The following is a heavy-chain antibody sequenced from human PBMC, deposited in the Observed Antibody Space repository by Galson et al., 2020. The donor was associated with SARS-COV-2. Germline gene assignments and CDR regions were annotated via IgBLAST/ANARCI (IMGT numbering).Heavy chain of an antibody. J-gene: IGHJ6*02. CDR2: ISYSGST. V-gene: IGHV4-31*03. CDR1: GASISSGAYA. D-gene: IGHD5-18*01. CDR3: ARDSRMQLWNYYYGMDV. Sequence: ETSETLSLTCTVSGASISSGAYAWGWIRQLPGKGLEWLGYISYSGSTYYTPSLKSRITISIDTSKNQFSLKLNSVTAADTAVYYCARDSRMQLWNYYYGMDVWGQGTTVTVSS.